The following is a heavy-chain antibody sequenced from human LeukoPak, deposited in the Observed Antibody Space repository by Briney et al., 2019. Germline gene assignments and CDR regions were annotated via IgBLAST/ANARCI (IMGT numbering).Heavy chain of an antibody. CDR3: ARVACSSTTCYQQAFDI. V-gene: IGHV3-72*01. Sequence: GGSLRLSCAASGFIFSDHYMDWVRQAPGKGLEWVGRTRNKANSYTTEYAASVKGRFTISRDDSKNSLYLQMNSLKTEDTAVYFCARVACSSTTCYQQAFDIWGQGTMVTVSS. CDR1: GFIFSDHY. CDR2: TRNKANSYTT. D-gene: IGHD2-2*01. J-gene: IGHJ3*02.